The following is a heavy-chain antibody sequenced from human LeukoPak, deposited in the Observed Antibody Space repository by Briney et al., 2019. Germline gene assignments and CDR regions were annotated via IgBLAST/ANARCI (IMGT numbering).Heavy chain of an antibody. Sequence: GGSLRLSCAASGFTFGSYSMNWVRQAPGKGLEWVSSISSSSSYIYYADSVKGRFTISRDNAKNSLYLQMNSLRAEDTAVYYCARDALGAARPRWFDPWGQGTLVTVSS. CDR1: GFTFGSYS. CDR2: ISSSSSYI. V-gene: IGHV3-21*01. J-gene: IGHJ5*02. CDR3: ARDALGAARPRWFDP. D-gene: IGHD6-6*01.